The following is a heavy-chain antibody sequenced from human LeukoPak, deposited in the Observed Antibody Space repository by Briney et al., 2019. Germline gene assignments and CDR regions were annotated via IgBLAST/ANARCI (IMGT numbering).Heavy chain of an antibody. CDR3: AREGYCSGGGCYDLESPLYYYGMDV. Sequence: SETLSLTCAVYGGSFSGYYWSWIRQPPGKGLEWIGEINHSGSTNYNPSLKSRVTISVDTSKNQFSLKLSSVTAADTAVYYCAREGYCSGGGCYDLESPLYYYGMDVWGKGTTVTVSS. J-gene: IGHJ6*04. V-gene: IGHV4-34*01. CDR1: GGSFSGYY. D-gene: IGHD2-15*01. CDR2: INHSGST.